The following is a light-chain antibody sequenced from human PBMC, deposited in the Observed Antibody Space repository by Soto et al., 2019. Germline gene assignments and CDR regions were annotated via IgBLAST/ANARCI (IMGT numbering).Light chain of an antibody. Sequence: IVVTQSPCTLSLARGERATLSCRASQSVSSSYLAWYQQKPGQAPRLLIYGASSRATGIPDRFSGSGSGTDFTLTISRLEPEDFAVYYCQQYGSSPQWTFGQGTKVDIK. CDR3: QQYGSSPQWT. V-gene: IGKV3-20*01. CDR2: GAS. J-gene: IGKJ1*01. CDR1: QSVSSSY.